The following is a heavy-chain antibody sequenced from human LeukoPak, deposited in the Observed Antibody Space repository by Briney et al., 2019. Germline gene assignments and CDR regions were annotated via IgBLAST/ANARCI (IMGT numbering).Heavy chain of an antibody. Sequence: PGRSLRLSCAASGFTFSTYGMHWVRQAPGKGLEWVAVIWYDGSNKYYADSVKGRFTISRDNSKNTLYLQMNSLRAEDTAVYYCAKAPSGTPYQFDYWGKGTLVTVS. V-gene: IGHV3-33*06. CDR3: AKAPSGTPYQFDY. CDR1: GFTFSTYG. CDR2: IWYDGSNK. J-gene: IGHJ4*02. D-gene: IGHD3-10*01.